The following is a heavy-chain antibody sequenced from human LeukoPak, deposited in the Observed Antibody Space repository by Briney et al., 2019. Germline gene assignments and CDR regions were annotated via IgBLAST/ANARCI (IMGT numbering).Heavy chain of an antibody. J-gene: IGHJ4*02. CDR3: ASRRYDYNYGLDY. V-gene: IGHV4-30-2*01. CDR1: GGSISSDDYS. Sequence: PSQTLSLTCAVSGGSISSDDYSWIWLRQPPGRGLEWIGFITHLETAYYNPSLKSRVIISLDRSKNQFSLKLSSVTAADTAVYYCASRRYDYNYGLDYWGQGALVTVSS. D-gene: IGHD5-24*01. CDR2: ITHLETA.